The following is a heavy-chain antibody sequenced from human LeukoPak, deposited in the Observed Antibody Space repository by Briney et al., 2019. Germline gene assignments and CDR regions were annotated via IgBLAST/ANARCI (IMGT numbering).Heavy chain of an antibody. D-gene: IGHD4-17*01. Sequence: SETLSLTCTVSGGSISSYYWSWIRQPPGKGLEWIGYIYYSGTTNYNPSLKSRVTISVDTSKNQFSLKLSSVTAADTAVYYCARTYGDYARDYFDYWGQGTLVTVSS. CDR2: IYYSGTT. CDR3: ARTYGDYARDYFDY. V-gene: IGHV4-59*12. CDR1: GGSISSYY. J-gene: IGHJ4*02.